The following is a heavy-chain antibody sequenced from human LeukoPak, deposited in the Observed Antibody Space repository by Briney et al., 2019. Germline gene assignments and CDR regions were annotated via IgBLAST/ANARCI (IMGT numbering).Heavy chain of an antibody. CDR2: IYYSGST. CDR1: GGSISSSSYY. Sequence: LETLSLTCTVSGGSISSSSYYWGWIRQPPGKGLEWIGSIYYSGSTYYNPSLKSRVTISVDTSKNQFSLKLSSVTAADTAVYYCARHSVVPAALSSFDYWGQGTLVTVSS. V-gene: IGHV4-39*01. D-gene: IGHD2-2*01. CDR3: ARHSVVPAALSSFDY. J-gene: IGHJ4*02.